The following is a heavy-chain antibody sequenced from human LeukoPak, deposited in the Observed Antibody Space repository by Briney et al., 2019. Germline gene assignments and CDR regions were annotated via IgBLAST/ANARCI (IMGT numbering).Heavy chain of an antibody. D-gene: IGHD4-17*01. CDR2: ISSSSSYI. Sequence: GGSLRLSCAASGFTFSSYSMNWVRQAPGKGLEWVSSISSSSSYIYYVDSVKGRFTISRDNPKNTLYLQMNSPRAEDTAIYYCAKDRGDYTNWFDPWCQGTLVTVSS. CDR3: AKDRGDYTNWFDP. V-gene: IGHV3-21*01. J-gene: IGHJ5*02. CDR1: GFTFSSYS.